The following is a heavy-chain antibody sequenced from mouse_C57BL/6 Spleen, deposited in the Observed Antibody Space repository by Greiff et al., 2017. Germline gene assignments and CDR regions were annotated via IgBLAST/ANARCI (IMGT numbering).Heavy chain of an antibody. V-gene: IGHV5-17*01. CDR3: ARSVTTVVVDDAMDY. D-gene: IGHD1-1*01. Sequence: EVKLVESGGGLVKPGGSLKLSCAASGFTFSDYGMHWVRPAPEKGLEWVAYISSGSSTIYYADTVEGRFTISRDNAKNTRFLQMTSLRSEDTAMYYCARSVTTVVVDDAMDYWGQGTSVTVSS. J-gene: IGHJ4*01. CDR2: ISSGSSTI. CDR1: GFTFSDYG.